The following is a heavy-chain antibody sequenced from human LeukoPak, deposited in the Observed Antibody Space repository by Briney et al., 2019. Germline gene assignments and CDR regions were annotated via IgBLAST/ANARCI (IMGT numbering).Heavy chain of an antibody. CDR1: GFTFSSYS. V-gene: IGHV3-21*01. J-gene: IGHJ3*02. CDR2: ISSSSSYI. Sequence: GGSLRLSCAASGFTFSSYSMNWVRQAPGKGLEWVSSISSSSSYIYYADSVKGRFTISRDNAKNSLYLQMNSLRAEDTAVYYCAREEPPATYYYDSTAYFLRDDTFDIWGQGTMVTVSS. CDR3: AREEPPATYYYDSTAYFLRDDTFDI. D-gene: IGHD3-22*01.